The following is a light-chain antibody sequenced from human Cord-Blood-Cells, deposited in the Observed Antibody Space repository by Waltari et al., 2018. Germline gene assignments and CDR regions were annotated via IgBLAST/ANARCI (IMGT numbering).Light chain of an antibody. J-gene: IGLJ3*02. CDR2: DVS. Sequence: QSALTQPASVSRSPGQSITISCTGTSSDVGGYNYVSWYQQHPGKAPKPMIYDVSNRPSGVSNRFSGSKSGNTASLTISGLQAEDEADYYCSSYTSSSTRVFGGGTKLTVL. CDR3: SSYTSSSTRV. V-gene: IGLV2-14*03. CDR1: SSDVGGYNY.